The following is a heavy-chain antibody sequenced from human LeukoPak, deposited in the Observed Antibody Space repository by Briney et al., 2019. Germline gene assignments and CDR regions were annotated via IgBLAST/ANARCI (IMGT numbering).Heavy chain of an antibody. Sequence: PSETLSLTCTVSGGSISSSTFYWGWIRQPPGKGLEWIGTIYYSGSTFYNPSLKSRVTISVDTSKNQFSLNLSSVTAADTAVYYCARQEIGLRSFDPWGQGTLVTVSS. V-gene: IGHV4-39*01. CDR3: ARQEIGLRSFDP. CDR1: GGSISSSTFY. D-gene: IGHD3/OR15-3a*01. CDR2: IYYSGST. J-gene: IGHJ5*02.